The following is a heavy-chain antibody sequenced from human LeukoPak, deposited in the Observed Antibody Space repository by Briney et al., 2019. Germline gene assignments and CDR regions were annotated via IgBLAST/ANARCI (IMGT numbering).Heavy chain of an antibody. CDR1: GYTFTSYY. CDR3: ARAPGRELLFGY. Sequence: ASVKVSCKASGYTFTSYYMHWVRQAPGQGLEWMGIINPSGGSTSYAQKFQGRVTTTRDTSTSTVYMELSSLRSEDTAVYYCARAPGRELLFGYWGQGTLVTVSS. CDR2: INPSGGST. V-gene: IGHV1-46*01. J-gene: IGHJ4*02. D-gene: IGHD1-26*01.